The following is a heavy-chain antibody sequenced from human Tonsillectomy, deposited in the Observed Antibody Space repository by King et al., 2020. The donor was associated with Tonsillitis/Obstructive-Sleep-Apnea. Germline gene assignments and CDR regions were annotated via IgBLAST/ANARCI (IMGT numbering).Heavy chain of an antibody. CDR2: IWYVGSNI. Sequence: VQLVESGGGVVQPGRSLRLSCAASGFTFSSYGMHWVRRAPGKGLEWVAVIWYVGSNIYYADSVKGRCTISRDNSKNTLYLQMTSLRAEDTAVYYCARDGAVNWFDPWGQGTLVTVSS. CDR3: ARDGAVNWFDP. J-gene: IGHJ5*02. V-gene: IGHV3-33*01. D-gene: IGHD3-16*01. CDR1: GFTFSSYG.